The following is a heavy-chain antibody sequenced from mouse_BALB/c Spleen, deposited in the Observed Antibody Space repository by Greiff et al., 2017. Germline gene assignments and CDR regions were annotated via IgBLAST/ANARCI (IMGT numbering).Heavy chain of an antibody. CDR3: SREGEGGYYVDYFDY. CDR2: INPYNDGT. CDR1: GYTFTSYV. V-gene: IGHV1-14*01. Sequence: VQLQQSGPELVKPGASVKMSCKASGYTFTSYVMHWVKQKPGQGLEWIGYINPYNDGTKYNEKFKGKATLTSDKSSSTAYMELSSLTSEDSAVYYCSREGEGGYYVDYFDYWGQGTTLTVSS. D-gene: IGHD2-3*01. J-gene: IGHJ2*01.